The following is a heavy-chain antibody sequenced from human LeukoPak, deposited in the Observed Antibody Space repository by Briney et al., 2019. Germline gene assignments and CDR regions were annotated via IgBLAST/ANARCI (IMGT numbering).Heavy chain of an antibody. J-gene: IGHJ6*03. D-gene: IGHD6-6*01. CDR2: INHSGGT. CDR1: GGSFSGYY. V-gene: IGHV4-34*01. CDR3: AGGGKADRLKD. Sequence: KASETLSLTCAVYGGSFSGYYWSWIRQPPGKGLEWIGEINHSGGTDYNPSLKSRVTISVDTPKNHFSLKLSSVTAADTAVYFCAGGGKADRLKDWGKGTTVTV.